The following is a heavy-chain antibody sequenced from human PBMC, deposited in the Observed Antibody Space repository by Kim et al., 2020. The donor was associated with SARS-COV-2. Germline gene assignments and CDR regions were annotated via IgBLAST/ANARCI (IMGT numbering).Heavy chain of an antibody. CDR2: IYYSGST. D-gene: IGHD3-10*01. CDR3: ARRLTGYLIRLGREDYFDY. CDR1: GGSISSSSYY. V-gene: IGHV4-39*01. Sequence: SETLSLTCTVSGGSISSSSYYWGWIRQPPGKGLEWIGSIYYSGSTYYNPSLKSRVTISVDTSKNQFSLKLSSVTAADTAVYYCARRLTGYLIRLGREDYFDYWGQGTLVTVSS. J-gene: IGHJ4*02.